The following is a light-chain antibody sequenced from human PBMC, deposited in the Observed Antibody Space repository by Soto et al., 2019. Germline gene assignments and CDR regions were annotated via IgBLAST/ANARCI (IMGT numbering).Light chain of an antibody. CDR2: AAS. Sequence: EIVLTQSPATLSLSPGEGATLSCRASQDILTYLVWYQHKPGQAPRLLIYAASNRATGIPARFSGSGSGTDFTLPISSLEPEDFAVYYCQQRRDWPRTFGQGTKVEIK. CDR1: QDILTY. CDR3: QQRRDWPRT. J-gene: IGKJ1*01. V-gene: IGKV3-11*01.